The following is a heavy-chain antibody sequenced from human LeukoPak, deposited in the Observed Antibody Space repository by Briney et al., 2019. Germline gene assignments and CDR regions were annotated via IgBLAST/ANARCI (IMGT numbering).Heavy chain of an antibody. J-gene: IGHJ5*02. CDR2: ISYDGSNK. CDR1: GFTFISYA. D-gene: IGHD4-11*01. Sequence: PGRALILSCAASGFTFISYAMLWVRQAPGKGLEWVAVISYDGSNKYYAGSVKGRFTISRDNSKNPLYLQMNSLRPEDTAVYFCVSTTVTNAWGQGTLVTVSS. V-gene: IGHV3-30*04. CDR3: VSTTVTNA.